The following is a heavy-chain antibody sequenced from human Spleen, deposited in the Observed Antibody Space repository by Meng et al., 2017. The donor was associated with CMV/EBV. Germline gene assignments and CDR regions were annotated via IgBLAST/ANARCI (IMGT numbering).Heavy chain of an antibody. D-gene: IGHD5-18*01. J-gene: IGHJ4*02. CDR3: AGRIGYRYGNGDY. V-gene: IGHV4-34*02. CDR1: GGSYSGYC. CDR2: TKHSRST. Sequence: QHPPRGDALMRPSGPCTHTVAVHGGSYSGYCWGGLRQHPGKGLDWIGYTKHSRSTNHTPSLKSRVTISVDTSKNPFSLKLSSVTAADTAVYYCAGRIGYRYGNGDYWGQGTLVTVSS.